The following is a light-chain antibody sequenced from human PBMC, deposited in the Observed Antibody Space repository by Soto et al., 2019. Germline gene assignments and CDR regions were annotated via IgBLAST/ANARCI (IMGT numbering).Light chain of an antibody. CDR1: QSVSSY. V-gene: IGKV3-11*01. Sequence: EIVLTQSPATLSLSPGERATLSCRASQSVSSYLAWYQQKPGQAPRLLIYDASNSATGIPARFSGSWSGTDFTLTISSVEHEDSADYYCQQRSNWLLFGPGTKVDDK. J-gene: IGKJ3*01. CDR2: DAS. CDR3: QQRSNWLL.